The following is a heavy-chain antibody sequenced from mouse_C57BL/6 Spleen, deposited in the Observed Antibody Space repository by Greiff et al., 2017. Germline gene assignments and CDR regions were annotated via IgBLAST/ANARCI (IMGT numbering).Heavy chain of an antibody. D-gene: IGHD1-1*01. CDR2: IYPGDGDT. J-gene: IGHJ2*01. Sequence: VQLQQSGPELVKPGASVKISCKASGYAFSSSWMNWVKQRPGKGLEWIGRIYPGDGDTNYNGKFKGKDTLTADKSSSTSYMQLRSLTSEASAVYVCARWGRVGDYWGQGTTLTVSS. V-gene: IGHV1-82*01. CDR3: ARWGRVGDY. CDR1: GYAFSSSW.